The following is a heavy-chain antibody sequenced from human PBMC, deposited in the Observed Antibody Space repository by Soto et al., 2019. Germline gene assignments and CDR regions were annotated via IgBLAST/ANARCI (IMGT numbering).Heavy chain of an antibody. CDR1: GFTFSSYA. D-gene: IGHD1-20*01. J-gene: IGHJ4*02. V-gene: IGHV3-23*01. Sequence: GGSLRLSCAASGFTFSSYAMTWVRQAPGKGLEWVSTTGATGRTTYYSDAVKGRFTVSRDNSKNTLDLQMSNLRAKDTAVYYCATVHNTSRSFDYWGQGTLVTVSS. CDR2: TGATGRTT. CDR3: ATVHNTSRSFDY.